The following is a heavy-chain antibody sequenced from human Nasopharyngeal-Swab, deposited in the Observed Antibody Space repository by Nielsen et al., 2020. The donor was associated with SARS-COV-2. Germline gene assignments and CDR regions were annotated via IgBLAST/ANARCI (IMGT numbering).Heavy chain of an antibody. CDR2: ISSSSTI. CDR3: ASKAYSSGWTVDYYGMDV. V-gene: IGHV3-48*02. D-gene: IGHD6-19*01. Sequence: GGSLRLSCAASGFTFSSYAMSRVRQAPGKGLEWVSYISSSSTIYYADSVKGRFTISRDNAKNSLYLQMNSLRDEDTAVYYCASKAYSSGWTVDYYGMDVWGQGTTVTVSS. J-gene: IGHJ6*02. CDR1: GFTFSSYA.